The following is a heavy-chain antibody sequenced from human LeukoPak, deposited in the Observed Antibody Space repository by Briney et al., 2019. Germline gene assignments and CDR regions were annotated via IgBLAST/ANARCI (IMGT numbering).Heavy chain of an antibody. J-gene: IGHJ4*02. CDR1: GFTFTSYW. CDR2: INNDGSST. V-gene: IGHV3-74*01. CDR3: ARDKLGRFDY. D-gene: IGHD3-10*01. Sequence: GGSLRLSCAASGFTFTSYWMHWVRQAPGKGLVWVSRINNDGSSTTYADSVKGLFTIYRDNAKNTLCMQMNSLRAEDTAVYYCARDKLGRFDYWGQGTLVTVSS.